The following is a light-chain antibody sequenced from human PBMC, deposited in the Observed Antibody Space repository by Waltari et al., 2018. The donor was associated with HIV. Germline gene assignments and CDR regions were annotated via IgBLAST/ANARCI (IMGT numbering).Light chain of an antibody. Sequence: DIVMTPPPLLLPVPPGEPASISCRTSQSFLHRNRINYLDWSLQKPGQSPQLLIYLGSNRASGVPDRFSGSGSGTDFTLTISRVEAEDVGIYYCMQALQSLSFGGGTKVELK. V-gene: IGKV2-28*01. CDR1: QSFLHRNRINY. CDR2: LGS. J-gene: IGKJ4*01. CDR3: MQALQSLS.